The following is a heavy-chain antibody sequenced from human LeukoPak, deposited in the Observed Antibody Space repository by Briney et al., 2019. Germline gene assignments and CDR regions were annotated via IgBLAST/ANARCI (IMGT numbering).Heavy chain of an antibody. CDR1: GGSIGSTNYY. CDR2: IYHSGST. J-gene: IGHJ4*02. V-gene: IGHV4-39*01. CDR3: ARHRDY. Sequence: SETLSLTCTVSGGSIGSTNYYWGWIRQPPGKGLEWIGSIYHSGSTYYNSSLKSRVTISVDTSKNQFSLKLSSVTAADTAVYYCARHRDYWGQGTLVTVSS.